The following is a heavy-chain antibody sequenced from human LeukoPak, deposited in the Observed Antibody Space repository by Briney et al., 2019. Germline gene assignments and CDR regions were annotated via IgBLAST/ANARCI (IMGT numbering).Heavy chain of an antibody. CDR2: IIPILGIT. CDR1: GGTFITYA. V-gene: IGHV1-69*04. CDR3: ARDRAPVRELWSASAFDY. J-gene: IGHJ4*02. D-gene: IGHD5-18*01. Sequence: SVKVSCKASGGTFITYAISWVRQAPGQGLEWMGRIIPILGITNYAQKFQGRVTITADKSTNTAYMELSNLRSEDTAVYYCARDRAPVRELWSASAFDYWGQGTLVTVSS.